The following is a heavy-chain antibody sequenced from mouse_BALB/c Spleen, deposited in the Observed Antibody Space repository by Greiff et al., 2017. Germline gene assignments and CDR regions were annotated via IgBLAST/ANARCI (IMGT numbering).Heavy chain of an antibody. V-gene: IGHV1S81*02. J-gene: IGHJ2*01. CDR1: GYTFTSYY. CDR2: INPSNGGT. D-gene: IGHD1-2*01. CDR3: TRMIGLTTAYFDY. Sequence: QVQLKQPGAELVKPGASVKLSCKASGYTFTSYYMYWVKQRPGQGLEWIGGINPSNGGTNFNEKFKSKATLTVDKSSSTAYMQLSSLTSEDSAVYYCTRMIGLTTAYFDYWGQGTTLTVSS.